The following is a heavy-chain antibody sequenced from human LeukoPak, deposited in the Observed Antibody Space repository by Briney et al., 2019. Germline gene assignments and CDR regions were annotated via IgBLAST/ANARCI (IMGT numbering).Heavy chain of an antibody. CDR1: GFTFSSYG. CDR2: ISGSGGST. J-gene: IGHJ4*02. V-gene: IGHV3-23*01. Sequence: GGSLRLSCVASGFTFSSYGMSWVRQAPGKGLEWVSAISGSGGSTYYADSVKGRFTISRDNSKNTLYLQMNSLRAEDTALYYCASLPRYYGSGSPLDYWGQGTLVTVSS. CDR3: ASLPRYYGSGSPLDY. D-gene: IGHD3-10*01.